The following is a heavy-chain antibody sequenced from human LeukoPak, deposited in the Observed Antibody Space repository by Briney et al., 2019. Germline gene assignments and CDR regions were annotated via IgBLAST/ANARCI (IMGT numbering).Heavy chain of an antibody. CDR1: GYTFTSYG. J-gene: IGHJ4*02. CDR2: ISAYNGNT. CDR3: ARDLSFDGDYVSIY. V-gene: IGHV1-18*01. D-gene: IGHD4-17*01. Sequence: ASVKVSCKASGYTFTSYGISWVRQAPGQGLEWMGWISAYNGNTNYAQKLQGRVTMTTDTSTSTAYMELRSLRSDDTAVYYCARDLSFDGDYVSIYWGQGTLVTVSS.